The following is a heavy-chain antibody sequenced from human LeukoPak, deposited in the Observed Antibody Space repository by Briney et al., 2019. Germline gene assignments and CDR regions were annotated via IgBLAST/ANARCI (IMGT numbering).Heavy chain of an antibody. CDR1: GGTFRNYA. D-gene: IGHD3-22*01. Sequence: ASVKVSCKASGGTFRNYAINWVRQAPGQGLEWMGWIDPHSGGTNYAQKFQGRVTMTRDTSISTAYVELSRLRSDDTAVYYCAREYYDSSGRKHAFDIWGQGTMVTVSS. CDR3: AREYYDSSGRKHAFDI. V-gene: IGHV1-2*02. J-gene: IGHJ3*02. CDR2: IDPHSGGT.